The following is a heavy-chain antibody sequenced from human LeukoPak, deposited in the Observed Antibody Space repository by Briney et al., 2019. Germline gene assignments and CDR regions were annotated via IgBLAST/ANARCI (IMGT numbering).Heavy chain of an antibody. CDR2: IHYSGTT. CDR3: ARVGDTSGYYYHFDY. J-gene: IGHJ4*02. V-gene: IGHV4-59*01. CDR1: GGSISSYY. D-gene: IGHD3-22*01. Sequence: SETLSLTCTVSGGSISSYYWGWIRQPPGKGLEWIGYIHYSGTTDYNPSLKSRATISVDTSKNQFSLKMSSVTAADTAVFYCARVGDTSGYYYHFDYSGQGTLVTVSS.